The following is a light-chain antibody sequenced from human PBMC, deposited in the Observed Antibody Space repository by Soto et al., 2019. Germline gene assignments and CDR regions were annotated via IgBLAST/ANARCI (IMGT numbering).Light chain of an antibody. CDR1: QSISSW. Sequence: DIPLTQSPSTLSASLGDRVLITCRASQSISSWLAWYHQKPGKAPKVLIYDASNLESGVPSRFSGSGSGTEFTLTISSLQPDDSATYHCQQYSSYWTFGQGTKVDI. J-gene: IGKJ1*01. CDR3: QQYSSYWT. V-gene: IGKV1-5*01. CDR2: DAS.